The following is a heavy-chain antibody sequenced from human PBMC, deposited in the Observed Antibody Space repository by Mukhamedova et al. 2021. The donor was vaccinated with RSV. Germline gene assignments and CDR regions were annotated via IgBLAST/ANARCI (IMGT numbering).Heavy chain of an antibody. CDR3: ARVPYSGSYSDAFDI. V-gene: IGHV3-48*04. J-gene: IGHJ3*02. CDR2: ISSSSSTI. D-gene: IGHD1-26*01. Sequence: VSYISSSSSTIYYADSVKGRFTISRDNAKNSLHLQMNSLRAEDTAVYYCARVPYSGSYSDAFDIWGQGTMVTVSS.